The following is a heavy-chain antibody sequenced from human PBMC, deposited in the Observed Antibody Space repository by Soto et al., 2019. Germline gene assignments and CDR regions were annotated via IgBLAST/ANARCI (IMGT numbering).Heavy chain of an antibody. J-gene: IGHJ6*02. D-gene: IGHD1-26*01. Sequence: PGKGLEWVAVISYDGSNKYYADSVKGRFTISRDNSKNTLYLQMNSLRAEDTAVYYCAKDQKVGAINYYGMAVWGQGTTVTVSS. CDR2: ISYDGSNK. CDR3: AKDQKVGAINYYGMAV. V-gene: IGHV3-30*18.